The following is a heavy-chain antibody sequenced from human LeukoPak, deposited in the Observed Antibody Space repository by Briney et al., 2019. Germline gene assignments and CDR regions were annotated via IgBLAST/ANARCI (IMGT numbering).Heavy chain of an antibody. D-gene: IGHD6-6*01. Sequence: SETLSLTCTVSGNSISSSSYYWVWIRQPPGKGLEWIGSIYHSGSTYHNPSLKSRVAISVDTSKNQFSLKLRSVTAADTAVYYCARPTARLGWFDPWGQGTLVTVSS. V-gene: IGHV4-39*07. CDR3: ARPTARLGWFDP. CDR2: IYHSGST. CDR1: GNSISSSSYY. J-gene: IGHJ5*02.